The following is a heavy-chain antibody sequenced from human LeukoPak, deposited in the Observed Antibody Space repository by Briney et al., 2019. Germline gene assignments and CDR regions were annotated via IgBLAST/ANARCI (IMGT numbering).Heavy chain of an antibody. J-gene: IGHJ5*02. V-gene: IGHV4-39*01. D-gene: IGHD6-13*01. CDR3: ARLPSSWYMFDP. CDR2: IYYSGST. Sequence: SETLSLTCTVSGGSISSSSYFWGWIRQPPGKGLEWAGSIYYSGSTYYNPSLKSRLTISVDTSKNQFSLKLSSVTAADTTVYFCARLPSSWYMFDPWGQGIRSPSPQ. CDR1: GGSISSSSYF.